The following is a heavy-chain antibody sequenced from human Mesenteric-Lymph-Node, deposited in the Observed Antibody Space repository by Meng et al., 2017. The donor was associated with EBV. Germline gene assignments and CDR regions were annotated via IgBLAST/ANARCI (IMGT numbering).Heavy chain of an antibody. CDR3: GRLPLEVEVVAPWS. CDR1: GAYISSSNYY. D-gene: IGHD2-21*01. Sequence: LQGSGPGLVKPSETLSLPFTGSGAYISSSNYYWGWIRQPPGKGLEWIGSIYYTGSTYYNPSLKSRLTISLDTSKKQFSLKLFSVTAADTAIYYCGRLPLEVEVVAPWSWGQGTLVTVSS. J-gene: IGHJ5*02. CDR2: IYYTGST. V-gene: IGHV4-39*01.